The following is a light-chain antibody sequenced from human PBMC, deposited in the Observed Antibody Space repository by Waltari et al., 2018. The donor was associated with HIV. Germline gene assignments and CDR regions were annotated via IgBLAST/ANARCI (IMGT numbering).Light chain of an antibody. CDR3: CSYAGSSTFV. CDR1: SSDVGVYNY. Sequence: QSALTQPASVSVSPGQSITISCTGTSSDVGVYNYVSWYQQHPGKAPKLLIYDVSKRPSGVSNRFSGSKSGNTASLTISGLQAEDEADYYCCSYAGSSTFVFGGGTKLTVL. V-gene: IGLV2-23*02. CDR2: DVS. J-gene: IGLJ3*02.